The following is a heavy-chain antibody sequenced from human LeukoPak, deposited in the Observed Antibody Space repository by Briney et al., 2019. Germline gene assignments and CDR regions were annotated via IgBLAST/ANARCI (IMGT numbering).Heavy chain of an antibody. D-gene: IGHD4-17*01. V-gene: IGHV4-39*07. Sequence: SETLSLTCTVSGGSISNSNYYWGWIRQPPGKGLEWIGSIYYSGSTYYNASLKSRVTISVDTSKNQFYLKLNSVTAADTAVYYCARGPGGPLTTVTKFDYWGQGTLVTVSS. CDR1: GGSISNSNYY. J-gene: IGHJ4*02. CDR2: IYYSGST. CDR3: ARGPGGPLTTVTKFDY.